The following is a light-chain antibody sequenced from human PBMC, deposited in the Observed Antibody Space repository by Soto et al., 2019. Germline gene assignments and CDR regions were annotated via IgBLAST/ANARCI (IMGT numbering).Light chain of an antibody. Sequence: EIVLTQSPGTLSLSPGERATLSCRASQSVGSTYLAWYQQRPGQAPRLLIYGASSRANGIPDRFSGSGSGTDFTLTISRLAPEDFAVYYCQQYGSALRTFGQGTKVDIK. CDR2: GAS. J-gene: IGKJ1*01. CDR1: QSVGSTY. V-gene: IGKV3-20*01. CDR3: QQYGSALRT.